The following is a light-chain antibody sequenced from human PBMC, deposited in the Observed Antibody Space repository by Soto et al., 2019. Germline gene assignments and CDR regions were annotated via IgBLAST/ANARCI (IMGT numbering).Light chain of an antibody. V-gene: IGKV1-39*01. CDR2: GAS. J-gene: IGKJ1*01. CDR3: QQSYSTLRT. Sequence: DIQMTQSPSSLSASVGDRVTITCRASQSISNYLNWYQQKPGKAPNLLIYGASNLQSGVPSRFSGSGSGTDFTLTISSLQPEDFATFYCQQSYSTLRTFGQGTKVEIK. CDR1: QSISNY.